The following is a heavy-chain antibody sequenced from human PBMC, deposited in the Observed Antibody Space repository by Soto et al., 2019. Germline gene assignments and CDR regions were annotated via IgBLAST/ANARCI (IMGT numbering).Heavy chain of an antibody. J-gene: IGHJ4*02. CDR2: IYYSGRT. CDR1: GNSISSSNW. V-gene: IGHV4-28*01. Sequence: QVQLQESGPGLVKPSDTLSLTCGVSGNSISSSNWWGWIRQPPGKRLEWIGYIYYSGRTYYNPSLKSRVTMSLDTSKNQFSLKLSSVTAVDTAVYYCARKPDGLNPFDHWGQGTLVTVSS. CDR3: ARKPDGLNPFDH.